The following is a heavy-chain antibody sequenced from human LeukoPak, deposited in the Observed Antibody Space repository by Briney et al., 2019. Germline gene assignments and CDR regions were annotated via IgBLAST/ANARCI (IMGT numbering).Heavy chain of an antibody. CDR1: GFTFSTKS. CDR2: ISYDGSNK. D-gene: IGHD6-6*01. Sequence: GGSLRLSCAVSGFTFSTKSMNWVRQAPGKGLEWVAVISYDGSNKYYADSVKGRFTISRDNSKNTLYLQMNSLRGEDTAVYYCAKDRSSSAGLYFDYWGQGTLVTVSS. J-gene: IGHJ4*02. CDR3: AKDRSSSAGLYFDY. V-gene: IGHV3-30*18.